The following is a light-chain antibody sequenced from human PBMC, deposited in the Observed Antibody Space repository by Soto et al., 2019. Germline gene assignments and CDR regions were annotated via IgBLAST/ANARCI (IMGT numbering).Light chain of an antibody. Sequence: EIVMTQSPATLSVSPGERATLSCRASQSVSSYLAWYQQKPGQAPRLLIYDASTRATGIPARFSGSGSGTEFTLTFSSLQSEDFAVYYCLQYNDWPRTFGQGTKVEIK. CDR1: QSVSSY. J-gene: IGKJ1*01. V-gene: IGKV3-15*01. CDR3: LQYNDWPRT. CDR2: DAS.